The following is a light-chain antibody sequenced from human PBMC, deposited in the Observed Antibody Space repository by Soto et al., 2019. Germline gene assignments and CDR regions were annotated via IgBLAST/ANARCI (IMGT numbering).Light chain of an antibody. J-gene: IGKJ2*01. Sequence: EKVMTQSPATLSVSPGERATLSCRASQSVGSDLAWHQQKPGQAPRLLIYDASTRATGVPARFSGSGSGTDFTLTISSLQSEDFAVYYCQHYNYWPYTFGQGTKVDIK. V-gene: IGKV3-15*01. CDR1: QSVGSD. CDR2: DAS. CDR3: QHYNYWPYT.